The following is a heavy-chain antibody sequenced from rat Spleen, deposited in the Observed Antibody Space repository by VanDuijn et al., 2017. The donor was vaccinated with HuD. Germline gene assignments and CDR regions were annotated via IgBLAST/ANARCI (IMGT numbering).Heavy chain of an antibody. CDR2: ISYDGSST. CDR1: GFTFSNYY. J-gene: IGHJ2*01. CDR3: ARPRGGFDY. Sequence: EVQLVESGGDLVQPGSPLKLSCAASGFTFSNYYMAWVRQAPTKGLEWVASISYDGSSTYYRDSVKGRFTISRDNAKSTLYLQMDSLRSEDTATYYCARPRGGFDYWGQGVMVTVSS. V-gene: IGHV5-29*01.